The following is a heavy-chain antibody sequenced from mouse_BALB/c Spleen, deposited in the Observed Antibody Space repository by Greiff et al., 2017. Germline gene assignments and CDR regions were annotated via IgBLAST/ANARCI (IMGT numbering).Heavy chain of an antibody. J-gene: IGHJ2*01. Sequence: EVQLQQSGPGLVKPSQSLSLTCSVTGYSITSGYYWNWIRQFPGNKLEWMGYISYDGSNNYNPSLKNRISITRDTSKNQFFLKLNSVTTEDTATYYCARRDLITTVVGDYWGQGTTLTVSS. CDR2: ISYDGSN. CDR1: GYSITSGYY. V-gene: IGHV3-6*02. D-gene: IGHD1-1*01. CDR3: ARRDLITTVVGDY.